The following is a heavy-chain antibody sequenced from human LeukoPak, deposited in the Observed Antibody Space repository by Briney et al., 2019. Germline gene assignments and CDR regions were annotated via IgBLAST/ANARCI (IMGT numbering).Heavy chain of an antibody. Sequence: ASVKISCKASGYTFMNYYLHWVRQAPGQGLEWMGVKFSHDGTTSYTQNFQGRLTMTRDTSTSTVYMELSSLRSVDTAVYYCARDSGNFHYDMDVWGQGTTVIVSS. V-gene: IGHV1-46*01. CDR2: KFSHDGTT. CDR3: ARDSGNFHYDMDV. D-gene: IGHD3-10*01. J-gene: IGHJ6*02. CDR1: GYTFMNYY.